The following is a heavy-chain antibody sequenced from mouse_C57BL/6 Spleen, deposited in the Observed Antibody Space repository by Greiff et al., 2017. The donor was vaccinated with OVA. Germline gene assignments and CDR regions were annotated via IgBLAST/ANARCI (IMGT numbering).Heavy chain of an antibody. CDR3: ARHYYGSSYRYFDV. V-gene: IGHV1-18*01. CDR1: GYTFTDYN. D-gene: IGHD1-1*01. Sequence: VQLQQSGPELVKPGASVKIPCKASGYTFTDYNMDWVKQSHGKSLEWIGDINPNNGGTIYNQKFKGKATLTVDKSSSTAYMELRSLTSEDTAVDYCARHYYGSSYRYFDVWGTGTTVTVSS. CDR2: INPNNGGT. J-gene: IGHJ1*03.